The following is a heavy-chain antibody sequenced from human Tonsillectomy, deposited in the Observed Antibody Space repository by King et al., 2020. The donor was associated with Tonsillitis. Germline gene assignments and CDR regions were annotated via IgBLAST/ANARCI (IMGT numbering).Heavy chain of an antibody. Sequence: VQLQQWGAGLLKPSETLFLNCAVYVGSFSGYYWSWIRQPPGKGPEWIGEISHSGSTNYNPSPKRRVTISEDPPKNQFSLKLTSVTATDTAVYYCARGLEYWGQGNLVTVSS. V-gene: IGHV4-34*01. CDR3: ARGLEY. D-gene: IGHD3-3*02. CDR2: ISHSGST. CDR1: VGSFSGYY. J-gene: IGHJ4*02.